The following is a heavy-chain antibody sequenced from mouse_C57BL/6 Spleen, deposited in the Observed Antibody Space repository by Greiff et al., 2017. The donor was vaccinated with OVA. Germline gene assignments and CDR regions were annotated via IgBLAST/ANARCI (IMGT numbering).Heavy chain of an antibody. CDR3: AREGCGYGYSYYAMDY. CDR1: GYSITSGYY. J-gene: IGHJ4*01. D-gene: IGHD2-2*01. CDR2: ISYDGSN. V-gene: IGHV3-6*01. Sequence: EVHLVESGPGLVKPSQSLSLTCSVTGYSITSGYYWNWIRQFPGNKLEWMGYISYDGSNNYNPSLKNRISITRDTSKNQFFLKLNSVTTEDTATYYCAREGCGYGYSYYAMDYWGQGTSVTVSS.